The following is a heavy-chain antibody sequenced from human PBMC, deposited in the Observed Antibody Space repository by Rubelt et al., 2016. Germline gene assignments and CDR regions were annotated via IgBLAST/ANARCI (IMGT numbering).Heavy chain of an antibody. J-gene: IGHJ4*02. CDR2: IRSSGNTI. CDR1: GFTFSSYS. Sequence: EVQLVESGGGLVQPGGSLRLSCAASGFTFSSYSMNWVRQAPGKGLEWISYIRSSGNTIYYADSVKGRFTISRDTAKNSLYRQMNSLMAVDTAVYDWASKGQDTSGWYYWGQGTLVTVSS. V-gene: IGHV3-48*04. CDR3: ASKGQDTSGWYY. D-gene: IGHD6-19*01.